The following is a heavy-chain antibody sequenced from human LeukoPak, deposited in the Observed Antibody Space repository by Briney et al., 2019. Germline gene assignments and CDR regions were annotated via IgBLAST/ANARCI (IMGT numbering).Heavy chain of an antibody. CDR1: GFTFSSYS. D-gene: IGHD3-22*01. V-gene: IGHV3-21*01. J-gene: IGHJ4*02. Sequence: GGSLRLSCAASGFTFSSYSMNWVRQAPGKGLEWVSSISSSSSYIYYADSVKGRSTISRDNAKNSLYLQMNSLRAEDTAVYYCARVEGYYDSSGYYSCFDYWGQGTLVTVSS. CDR2: ISSSSSYI. CDR3: ARVEGYYDSSGYYSCFDY.